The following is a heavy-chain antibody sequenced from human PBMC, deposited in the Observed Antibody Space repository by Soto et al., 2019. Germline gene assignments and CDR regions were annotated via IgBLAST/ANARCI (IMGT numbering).Heavy chain of an antibody. CDR2: INPNNGAT. Sequence: QVQLVQSGAEVKEPGASVKVSCRASGYIFTGYYLHWVRQAPGQGLEWMGWINPNNGATSFAHSFQGRVSMTCDPSISTVYMFLNRLTSDDTAAYYYPTLEGPFDYWGQGTLVTGSS. CDR1: GYIFTGYY. J-gene: IGHJ4*02. V-gene: IGHV1-2*07. CDR3: PTLEGPFDY.